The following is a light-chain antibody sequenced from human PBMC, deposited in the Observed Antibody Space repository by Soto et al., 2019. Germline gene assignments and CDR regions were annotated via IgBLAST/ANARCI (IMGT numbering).Light chain of an antibody. CDR1: QSVLYSSNTTHY. Sequence: DIVMTQSPDSLAVSLCERATINCKSRQSVLYSSNTTHYLAWYQQKPGQPPKLLIYWASTRESGVPDRFSGSGSGTDFTLTISSLQAEYVAVYYCQQYYSTPWTFGQGTKVEIK. CDR3: QQYYSTPWT. CDR2: WAS. J-gene: IGKJ1*01. V-gene: IGKV4-1*01.